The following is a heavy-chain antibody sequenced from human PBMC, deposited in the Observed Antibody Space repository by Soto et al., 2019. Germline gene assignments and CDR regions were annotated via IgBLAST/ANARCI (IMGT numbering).Heavy chain of an antibody. CDR2: IIPIFGIT. Sequence: QAHLMQSGAEVKKPGSSVKVSCKAPGGTFSCYAISWVRQRPGRGLEWMGGIIPIFGITTYAEKFQGRITLAGDESTGTALMDVRSLLSEDTTVDDCARDPRSITGTTSSEAFQFWGPGRLVSV. D-gene: IGHD1-20*01. V-gene: IGHV1-69*01. CDR1: GGTFSCYA. CDR3: ARDPRSITGTTSSEAFQF. J-gene: IGHJ1*01.